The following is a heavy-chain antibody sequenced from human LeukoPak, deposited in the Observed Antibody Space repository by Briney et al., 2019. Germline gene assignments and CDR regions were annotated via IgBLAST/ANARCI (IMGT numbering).Heavy chain of an antibody. V-gene: IGHV3-30-3*01. Sequence: GGSLRLSCAASGFTFSSYAMHWVRQAPGKGLEWVGVISYDGSNKYYADSVKGRFTISRDNSKNTLYLQMNSLRAEDTAVYYCARPQGVVVSAAIYYYGMDVWGQGTTVTVSS. CDR1: GFTFSSYA. CDR3: ARPQGVVVSAAIYYYGMDV. J-gene: IGHJ6*02. D-gene: IGHD2-2*01. CDR2: ISYDGSNK.